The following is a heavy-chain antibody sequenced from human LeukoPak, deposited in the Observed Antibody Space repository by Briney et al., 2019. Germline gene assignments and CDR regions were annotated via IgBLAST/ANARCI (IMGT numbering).Heavy chain of an antibody. V-gene: IGHV1-46*01. CDR3: ARVSSWVSAAFDF. Sequence: ASVKVSCKXFGYTFINYYMHWVRQAPGLGLEWMGIINPSGGGTNYAQKFQGRVSMTWDTSTNIAFMELSSLTSEDTAVYYCARVSSWVSAAFDFWGQGTLVTVSS. D-gene: IGHD1-26*01. J-gene: IGHJ4*02. CDR2: INPSGGGT. CDR1: GYTFINYY.